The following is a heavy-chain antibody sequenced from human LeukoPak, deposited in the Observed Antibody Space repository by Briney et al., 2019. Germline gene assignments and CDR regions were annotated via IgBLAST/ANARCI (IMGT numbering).Heavy chain of an antibody. Sequence: GGSLRLSCAASGFTFDDYAMHWVRQAPGKGLEWVSGISWNSGSIGYADSVKGRFTISRDNAKNSLYLQMNSLRAEDMALYYCAKASYSGYYMDVWGKGTTVTVSS. V-gene: IGHV3-9*03. J-gene: IGHJ6*03. CDR1: GFTFDDYA. CDR3: AKASYSGYYMDV. CDR2: ISWNSGSI. D-gene: IGHD4-11*01.